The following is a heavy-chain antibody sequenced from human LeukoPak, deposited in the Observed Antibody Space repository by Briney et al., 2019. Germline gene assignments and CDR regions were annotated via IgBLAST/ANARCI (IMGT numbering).Heavy chain of an antibody. J-gene: IGHJ3*02. CDR3: ASSVEYNDAFDI. CDR1: GYTFTSYG. Sequence: GASVKVSCDASGYTFTSYGISWMRQAPGQGLEWMGWISAYNGNTNYAQKLKSRVNMTTDPSASTAYMELRSLRSDDTAVYYCASSVEYNDAFDIWGQGTMVTASS. D-gene: IGHD2/OR15-2a*01. CDR2: ISAYNGNT. V-gene: IGHV1-18*01.